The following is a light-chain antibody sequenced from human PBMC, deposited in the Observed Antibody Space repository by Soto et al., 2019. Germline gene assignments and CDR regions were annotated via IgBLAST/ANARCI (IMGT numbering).Light chain of an antibody. CDR2: GAS. CDR1: QSASGK. Sequence: EIVMTQSPATLSVSPGERATLSCRASQSASGKLAWYQQKPGQIPRLLIYGASTRATGIPARISGSGSGTEFTLTISGLQSEDFAVYYCQQYNNWPITFGQGTRLEIK. CDR3: QQYNNWPIT. J-gene: IGKJ5*01. V-gene: IGKV3-15*01.